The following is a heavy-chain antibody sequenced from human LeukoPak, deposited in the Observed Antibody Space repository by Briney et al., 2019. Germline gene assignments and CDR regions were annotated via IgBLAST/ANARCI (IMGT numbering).Heavy chain of an antibody. V-gene: IGHV3-23*01. CDR3: AKDRYYGSGSLDS. CDR1: GFTFTSYA. D-gene: IGHD3-10*01. CDR2: ISGSGSNT. Sequence: GGSLRLSCAASGFTFTSYAMYWVRQAPGKGLEWVSTISGSGSNTYYADSVKGRFTISRDNSKSTLYLQMNSLRVEDTAVYYCAKDRYYGSGSLDSWGQGTLVTVSS. J-gene: IGHJ4*02.